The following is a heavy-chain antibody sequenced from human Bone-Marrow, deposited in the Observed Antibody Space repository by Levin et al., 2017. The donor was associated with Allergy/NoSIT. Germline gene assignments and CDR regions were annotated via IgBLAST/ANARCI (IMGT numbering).Heavy chain of an antibody. CDR2: TYYRSKWYN. CDR3: ARAQGFGSGWPSGYYFDY. V-gene: IGHV6-1*01. D-gene: IGHD6-19*01. CDR1: GDSVSSNSAA. J-gene: IGHJ4*02. Sequence: SQTLSLTCAISGDSVSSNSAAWNWIRQSPSRGLEWLGRTYYRSKWYNDYAVSMKGRIIINPDTSRSQFSLQLNSVTPEDTAVYYCARAQGFGSGWPSGYYFDYWGQGTLVTVSP.